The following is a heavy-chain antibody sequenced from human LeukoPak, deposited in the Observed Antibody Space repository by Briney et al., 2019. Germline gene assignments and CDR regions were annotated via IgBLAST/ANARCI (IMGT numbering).Heavy chain of an antibody. J-gene: IGHJ4*02. D-gene: IGHD3-22*01. CDR2: IYHSGST. CDR3: ARAEYYYDSSGYYPSSYFDY. CDR1: GYSISSGYY. V-gene: IGHV4-38-2*02. Sequence: SETLSLTCTGSGYSISSGYYWGWIRQPSGKGREWMGRIYHSGSTYYNPSLKSRVTISGDTSKNQFSLKLSSVTAADTAVYYCARAEYYYDSSGYYPSSYFDYWGQGTLVTVSS.